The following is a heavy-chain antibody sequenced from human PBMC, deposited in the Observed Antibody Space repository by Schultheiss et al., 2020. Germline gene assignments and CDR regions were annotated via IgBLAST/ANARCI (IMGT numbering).Heavy chain of an antibody. CDR3: ARVALGDYGDYYYFDY. D-gene: IGHD4-17*01. CDR2: IYYSGST. Sequence: SETLSLTCTVSGGSISSYYWSWIRQPPGKGLEWIGYIYYSGSTNYNPSLKSRVTMLVDTSKNQFSLKLSSVTAADTAVYYCARVALGDYGDYYYFDYWGQGTLVTVSS. J-gene: IGHJ4*02. CDR1: GGSISSYY. V-gene: IGHV4-59*01.